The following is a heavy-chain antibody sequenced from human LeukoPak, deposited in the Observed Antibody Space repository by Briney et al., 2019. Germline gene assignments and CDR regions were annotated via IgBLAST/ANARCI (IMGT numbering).Heavy chain of an antibody. V-gene: IGHV4-59*01. J-gene: IGHJ6*03. CDR2: IYYNGAT. CDR3: ARDRYMDV. CDR1: GGSISTYY. Sequence: PSETLSLTCTVSGGSISTYYWTWIRPPPGKGLEWIGHIYYNGATNYDPSLKSRVIISLDTSKNQFSLKLTSVTAADTAVYFCARDRYMDVWGKGTTVTVSS.